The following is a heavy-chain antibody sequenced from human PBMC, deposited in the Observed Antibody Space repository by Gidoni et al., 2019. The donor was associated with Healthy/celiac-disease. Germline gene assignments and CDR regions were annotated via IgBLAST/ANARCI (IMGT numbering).Heavy chain of an antibody. CDR2: IRSKANSYAT. CDR3: TTSGYDYGEFDY. D-gene: IGHD5-12*01. V-gene: IGHV3-73*01. Sequence: VELVESGGGVVQPGWSMKLSGPASGFTLRGSAMHWVRHASGKVLEWVGRIRSKANSYATAYASSVKGRFTISRDDSKNTAYLQMNSLKTEDTAVYYCTTSGYDYGEFDYWGQGTLVTVSS. J-gene: IGHJ4*02. CDR1: GFTLRGSA.